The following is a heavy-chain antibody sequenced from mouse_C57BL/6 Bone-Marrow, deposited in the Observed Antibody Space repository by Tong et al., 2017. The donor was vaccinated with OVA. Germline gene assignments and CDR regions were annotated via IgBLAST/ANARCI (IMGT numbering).Heavy chain of an antibody. Sequence: VQLQESGAELVRPGASVTLSCKASGYTFTDYEMHWVKQTPVHGLEWIGAIDPETGGTAYNQKFKGKAILTADKSSSTAYMELRSLTSEDSAVYYCTGYFAYWGQGTLVTVSA. D-gene: IGHD2-2*01. V-gene: IGHV1-15*01. CDR1: GYTFTDYE. J-gene: IGHJ3*01. CDR2: IDPETGGT. CDR3: TGYFAY.